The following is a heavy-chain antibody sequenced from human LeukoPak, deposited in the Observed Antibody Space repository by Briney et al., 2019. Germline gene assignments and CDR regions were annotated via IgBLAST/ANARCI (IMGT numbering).Heavy chain of an antibody. Sequence: GASVKVSCKASGGTFSSYAISWVRQAPGQGLEWMGGIIPIFGTANYAQKFQGRVMITADESTSTAYMELSSLRSEDTAVYYCARSLDDVGMPGYWGQGTLVTVSS. J-gene: IGHJ4*02. V-gene: IGHV1-69*13. CDR1: GGTFSSYA. CDR2: IIPIFGTA. D-gene: IGHD2-2*01. CDR3: ARSLDDVGMPGY.